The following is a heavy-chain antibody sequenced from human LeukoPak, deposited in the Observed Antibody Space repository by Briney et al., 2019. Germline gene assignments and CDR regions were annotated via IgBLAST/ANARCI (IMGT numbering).Heavy chain of an antibody. CDR1: GGSISSYY. J-gene: IGHJ4*02. V-gene: IGHV4-4*07. Sequence: SETLSLTCTVSGGSISSYYWSWIRQPAGKGLEWIGRIYTRGSTNYNPSLKSRVTMSVDTSKNQFSLKLSSVTAADTAVYYCARDRYDSSGYYLYYFDYWGQGTLVTVSS. CDR2: IYTRGST. D-gene: IGHD3-22*01. CDR3: ARDRYDSSGYYLYYFDY.